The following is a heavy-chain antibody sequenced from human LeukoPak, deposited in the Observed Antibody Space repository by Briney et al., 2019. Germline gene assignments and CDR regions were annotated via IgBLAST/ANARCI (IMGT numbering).Heavy chain of an antibody. V-gene: IGHV1-2*06. CDR1: GYIFTAYY. CDR2: INPNTGGT. CDR3: ARDLSVLFASEDAFDI. Sequence: ASVRVSCKTSGYIFTAYYMHWVRQAPGQGLEWMGRINPNTGGTNYAQNFQGRVAMTRDTSISTAYMELNRLRSDDTAVYYCARDLSVLFASEDAFDIWGQGTMVTVSS. J-gene: IGHJ3*02.